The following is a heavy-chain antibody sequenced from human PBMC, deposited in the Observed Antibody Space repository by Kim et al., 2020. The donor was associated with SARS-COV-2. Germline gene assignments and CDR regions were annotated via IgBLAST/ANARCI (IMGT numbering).Heavy chain of an antibody. J-gene: IGHJ4*02. CDR1: DYSYSGSG. CDR3: VRGTWGDVNDY. CDR2: INTRKGDT. V-gene: IGHV1-18*01. D-gene: IGHD3-10*01. Sequence: ASVKVSCKTSDYSYSGSGFSWVRQAPGQGLEWMGWINTRKGDTNYVQKFQDRVTMTTGSSTTTAYMELGNLKSDDTAVYYCVRGTWGDVNDYWGPGTLVT.